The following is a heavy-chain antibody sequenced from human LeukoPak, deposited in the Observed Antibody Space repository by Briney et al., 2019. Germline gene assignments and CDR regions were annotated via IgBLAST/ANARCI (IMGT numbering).Heavy chain of an antibody. CDR1: GFTLRTYA. J-gene: IGHJ4*02. CDR3: AKSYNGYESKPDY. D-gene: IGHD5-12*01. Sequence: GGSLRPSCAASGFTLRTYAMSWVRQAPGKGLEWVSAISGSGGSTYYTDSVKGRFTISRDNSKITLYLQMNSLRAEDTAVYYCAKSYNGYESKPDYWGQGTLVTVSS. CDR2: ISGSGGST. V-gene: IGHV3-23*01.